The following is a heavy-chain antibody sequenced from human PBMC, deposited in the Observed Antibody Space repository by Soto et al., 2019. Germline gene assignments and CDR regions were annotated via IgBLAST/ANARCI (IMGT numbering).Heavy chain of an antibody. D-gene: IGHD5-12*01. CDR1: GYTFTSYA. CDR3: AKWSVAKDAFEI. CDR2: INAGTGHT. J-gene: IGHJ3*02. Sequence: ASVKVSCKSPGYTFTSYAMHWLRQALGPRPQRMGWINAGTGHTKYSQRFWGRVTITRDTSASTAYMELSSLRSEDTAVHYCAKWSVAKDAFEILGQGTMVTVSS. V-gene: IGHV1-3*01.